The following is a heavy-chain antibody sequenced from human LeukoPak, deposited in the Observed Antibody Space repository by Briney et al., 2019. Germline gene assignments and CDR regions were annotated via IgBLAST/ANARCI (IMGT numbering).Heavy chain of an antibody. D-gene: IGHD3-9*01. J-gene: IGHJ4*02. CDR2: ISSTSNYI. Sequence: GGSLRLSCASSGFTFNAYTMTWVRQAPGRGLEWLSSISSTSNYIYYADSVKGRLTISRDNTKSSLYLQMSILRAGDTAVYYCARGDWYFDYWGQGTLVTISS. CDR3: ARGDWYFDY. CDR1: GFTFNAYT. V-gene: IGHV3-21*01.